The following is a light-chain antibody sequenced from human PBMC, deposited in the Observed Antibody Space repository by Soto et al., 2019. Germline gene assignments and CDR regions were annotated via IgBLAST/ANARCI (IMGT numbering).Light chain of an antibody. Sequence: EIVLTQSPGTLSLSPWERATLSCRASQSITSSYLAWYQQKPGQAPRLLIYGASSRATGIPDRFSGSGSGTDFTLTISRLDPEDFAVYYCQQYGGSPLYTFGQGTKLEIK. CDR2: GAS. CDR1: QSITSSY. CDR3: QQYGGSPLYT. V-gene: IGKV3-20*01. J-gene: IGKJ2*01.